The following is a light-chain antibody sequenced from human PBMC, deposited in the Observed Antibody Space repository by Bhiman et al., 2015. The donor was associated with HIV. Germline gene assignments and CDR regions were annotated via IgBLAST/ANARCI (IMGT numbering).Light chain of an antibody. V-gene: IGLV3-21*04. CDR2: YDS. Sequence: SYVLTQPPSVSVAPGKTAGITCGGNNIGSKSVHWYQQKPGQAPVLVIYYDSDRPSGIPERFSGSNSGNTATLTISRVEAGDEADYYCQVWDSSSSYVFGNGTKVTVL. CDR3: QVWDSSSSYV. J-gene: IGLJ1*01. CDR1: NIGSKS.